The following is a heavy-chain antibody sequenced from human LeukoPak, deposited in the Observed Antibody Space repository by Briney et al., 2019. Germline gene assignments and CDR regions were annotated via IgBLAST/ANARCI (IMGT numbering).Heavy chain of an antibody. V-gene: IGHV3-30*03. CDR2: ISYDGSNK. Sequence: PGGSLRLSCAASGFTFSSYGMSWVRQAPGKGLEWVAVISYDGSNKYYADSVKGRFTISRDNSKNTLYLQMNSLRAEDTAVYYCARDQANYYDSSDRRFDYWGQGTLVTVSS. CDR3: ARDQANYYDSSDRRFDY. CDR1: GFTFSSYG. D-gene: IGHD3-22*01. J-gene: IGHJ4*02.